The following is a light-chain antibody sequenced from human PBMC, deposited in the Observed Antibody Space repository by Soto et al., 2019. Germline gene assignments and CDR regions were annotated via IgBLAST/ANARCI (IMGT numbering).Light chain of an antibody. CDR3: QQYGSSTPYT. CDR2: GSS. Sequence: EIVLTQSPGTLSLSPGERATLSCRASQSVSGSYLAWYQQKPGQSPRLLIYGSSDRATCIPDRFSGSGSGTDFTLTISRVGPEDVAVYYCQQYGSSTPYTFGQGTKLEIK. J-gene: IGKJ2*01. V-gene: IGKV3-20*01. CDR1: QSVSGSY.